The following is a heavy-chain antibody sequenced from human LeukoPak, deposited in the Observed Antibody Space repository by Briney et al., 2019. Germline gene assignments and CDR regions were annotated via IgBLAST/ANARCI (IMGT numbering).Heavy chain of an antibody. J-gene: IGHJ4*02. D-gene: IGHD2-2*01. CDR3: AKARYCSSISCYYFDY. CDR1: GFTVSSNY. CDR2: ITSSDST. V-gene: IGHV3-53*01. Sequence: QPGGSLRLSCAASGFTVSSNYMSWVRQAPGKGLEWVSGITSSDSTYYADSVRGRFTISRDNSKNTLYLQMNSLRAEDTAVYYCAKARYCSSISCYYFDYWGQGTLVTVSS.